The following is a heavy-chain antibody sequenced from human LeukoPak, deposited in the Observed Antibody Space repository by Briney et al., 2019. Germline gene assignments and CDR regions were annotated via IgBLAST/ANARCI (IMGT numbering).Heavy chain of an antibody. V-gene: IGHV3-74*01. CDR3: ARGRYYAMDV. Sequence: GGSLRLSCPASGFTFSTYWMHWVRQAPGKGLVWVSRINNEGSGTGYADSVKGRFTISRDNAKNTLFLQMNSLRAEDTAVYYCARGRYYAMDVWGQGTTVTVSS. CDR2: INNEGSGT. J-gene: IGHJ6*02. CDR1: GFTFSTYW.